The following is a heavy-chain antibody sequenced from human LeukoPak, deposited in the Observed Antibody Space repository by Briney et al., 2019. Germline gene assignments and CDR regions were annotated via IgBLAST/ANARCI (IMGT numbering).Heavy chain of an antibody. Sequence: SETLSLTCTVSGGSIGSYYWSWIRQPPGKGLEWIGYIYTSGTTNYNPSLKSRVTISLDTSKNQFSLKLSSVTAADTAVYFCAGGSPAAGTNYLDYWGQGALVTVSS. CDR3: AGGSPAAGTNYLDY. V-gene: IGHV4-4*09. CDR2: IYTSGTT. J-gene: IGHJ4*02. CDR1: GGSIGSYY. D-gene: IGHD6-13*01.